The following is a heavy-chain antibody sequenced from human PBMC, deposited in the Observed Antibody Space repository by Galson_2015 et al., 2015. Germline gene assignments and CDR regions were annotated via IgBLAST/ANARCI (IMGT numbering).Heavy chain of an antibody. D-gene: IGHD1-26*01. CDR1: GFTFSSYA. J-gene: IGHJ3*02. V-gene: IGHV3-23*01. CDR2: ISGNGGST. Sequence: SLRLSCAASGFTFSSYAMSWVRQAPGKGLEWVSGISGNGGSTYYADSVKGRFTISRDNSKKTLYAQMNSLRVEDTALFYCAKHSGNYEKDAFDIWGQGTMVTVSS. CDR3: AKHSGNYEKDAFDI.